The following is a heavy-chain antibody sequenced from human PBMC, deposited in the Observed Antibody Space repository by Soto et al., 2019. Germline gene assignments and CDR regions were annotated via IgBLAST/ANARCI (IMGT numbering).Heavy chain of an antibody. CDR2: ISYDGSNK. D-gene: IGHD6-13*01. CDR3: GRAAAGTGRKHYYYYYGMGV. J-gene: IGHJ6*02. Sequence: QVQLVESGGGVVQPGRSLRLSCAASGFTFSSYGMHWVRQAPGKGLEWVAVISYDGSNKYYADSVKGRFTISRDNSKNTLYLQMNSLRAEDTAVYYCGRAAAGTGRKHYYYYYGMGVWGQGTTVTVSS. CDR1: GFTFSSYG. V-gene: IGHV3-30*03.